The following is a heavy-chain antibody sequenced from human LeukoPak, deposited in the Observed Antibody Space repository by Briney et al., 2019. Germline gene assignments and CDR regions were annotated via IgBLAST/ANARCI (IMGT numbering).Heavy chain of an antibody. CDR2: IYYSGST. V-gene: IGHV4-59*01. CDR1: GGSISSYY. CDR3: GSHTIVGAPTHPSNYYYYGMDV. Sequence: SETLSLTCTASGGSISSYYWSWIRQPPGKGLEWIGYIYYSGSTNYNPSLKSRVTISVDTSKNQFSLKLSSVTAADTAVYYCGSHTIVGAPTHPSNYYYYGMDVWGQGTTVTVSS. D-gene: IGHD1-26*01. J-gene: IGHJ6*02.